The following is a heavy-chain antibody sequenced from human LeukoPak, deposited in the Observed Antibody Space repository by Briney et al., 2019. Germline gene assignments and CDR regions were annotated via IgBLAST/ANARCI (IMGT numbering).Heavy chain of an antibody. CDR2: MNPNSGNT. CDR3: ARTIGYDYVWGSYLRGEGEYFQH. Sequence: ASVKVSCKASGYTFTSYDINWVRQATGQGLEWIGWMNPNSGNTGYAQKFQGRVTMTRNTSISTAYMELSSLRSEDTAVYYCARTIGYDYVWGSYLRGEGEYFQHWGQGTLVTVSS. CDR1: GYTFTSYD. J-gene: IGHJ1*01. D-gene: IGHD3-16*02. V-gene: IGHV1-8*01.